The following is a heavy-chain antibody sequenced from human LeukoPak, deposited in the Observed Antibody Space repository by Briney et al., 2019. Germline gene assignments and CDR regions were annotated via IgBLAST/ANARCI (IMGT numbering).Heavy chain of an antibody. J-gene: IGHJ4*02. D-gene: IGHD3-10*01. CDR3: AKGRYFGEHYFDS. CDR2: FSGSGSSP. V-gene: IGHV3-23*01. CDR1: RLTYSSYA. Sequence: GGSRRLSCAASRLTYSSYAMSWVRQAPGKGLEWVSTFSGSGSSPYYAVSMKGRFAISRDNSNNTLYLQMNSLRAEDTAVYYCAKGRYFGEHYFDSWGQGTLVTVS.